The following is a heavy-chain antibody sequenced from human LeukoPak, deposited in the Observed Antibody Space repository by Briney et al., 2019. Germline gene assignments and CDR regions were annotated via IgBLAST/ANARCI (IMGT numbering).Heavy chain of an antibody. Sequence: PSETLSLTCTVSGGSISSSSYYWGWIRQPPGKGLEWIGSIHYSGSTNYNPSLKSRVTISVDTSKNQFSLKLSSVTAADTAVYYCARRTPHFQWFGELSYYYYMDVWGKGTTVTVSS. V-gene: IGHV4-39*07. CDR1: GGSISSSSYY. CDR3: ARRTPHFQWFGELSYYYYMDV. D-gene: IGHD3-10*01. CDR2: IHYSGST. J-gene: IGHJ6*03.